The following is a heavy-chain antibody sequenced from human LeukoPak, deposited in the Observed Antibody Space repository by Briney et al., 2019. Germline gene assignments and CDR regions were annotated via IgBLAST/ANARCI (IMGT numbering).Heavy chain of an antibody. Sequence: GGSLRLSCAASGFTFSSYAMSWVRQAPGKGLEWVSAISGSGGSTYYADSVKGRFTISRDNAKNSLYLQMNSLRVDDTAVYHCARQETSSYNGAFDIWGQGTMVTVSS. CDR3: ARQETSSYNGAFDI. CDR1: GFTFSSYA. J-gene: IGHJ3*02. D-gene: IGHD1-26*01. V-gene: IGHV3-23*01. CDR2: ISGSGGST.